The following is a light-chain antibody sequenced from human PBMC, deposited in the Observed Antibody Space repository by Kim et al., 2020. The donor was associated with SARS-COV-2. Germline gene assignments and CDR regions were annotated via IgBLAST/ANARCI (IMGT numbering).Light chain of an antibody. V-gene: IGKV1-39*01. Sequence: DIQMTQSPSSVSASVGDRVTVTCRATQSITMNLNWYQQKPGKAPKLLIYGASDLESGVPSRFSGSGSGTDFTLTITSLQPEDFATYYCQQTYSDPPWTFGPGTKVDIK. J-gene: IGKJ1*01. CDR2: GAS. CDR3: QQTYSDPPWT. CDR1: QSITMN.